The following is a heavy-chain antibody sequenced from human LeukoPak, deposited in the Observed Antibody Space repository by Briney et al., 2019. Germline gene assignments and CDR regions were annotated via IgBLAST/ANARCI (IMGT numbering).Heavy chain of an antibody. Sequence: SETLSLTCTVSGGSISSYYWSWIRQPPGKGLEWIGYIYYSGSTNYNPSLKSRVTISVDTSKNQFSLKLSSVTAADTAVYYCGRVFGGWGVSLFAFDIWAKGTMVTVSS. CDR3: GRVFGGWGVSLFAFDI. D-gene: IGHD3-16*01. V-gene: IGHV4-59*01. CDR2: IYYSGST. J-gene: IGHJ3*02. CDR1: GGSISSYY.